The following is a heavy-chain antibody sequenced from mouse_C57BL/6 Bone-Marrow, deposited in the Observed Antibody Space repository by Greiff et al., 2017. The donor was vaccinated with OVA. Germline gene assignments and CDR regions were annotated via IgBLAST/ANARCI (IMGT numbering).Heavy chain of an antibody. CDR3: ARGRTLLLGAWDDY. CDR2: IYPGSGST. D-gene: IGHD4-1*01. Sequence: QVQLKQPGAELVKPGASVKMSCKASGYTFTSYWITWVKQRPGQGLEWIGDIYPGSGSTNYNEKFKSKATLTVDTSSSTAYMQLSSLTSEDSAVYYCARGRTLLLGAWDDYWGQGTTLTVSS. V-gene: IGHV1-55*01. J-gene: IGHJ2*01. CDR1: GYTFTSYW.